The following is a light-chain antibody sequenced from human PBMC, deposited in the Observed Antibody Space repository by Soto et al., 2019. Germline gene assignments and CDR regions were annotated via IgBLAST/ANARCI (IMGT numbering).Light chain of an antibody. V-gene: IGLV2-14*01. CDR3: SSYTSSSTLV. CDR2: DVS. CDR1: SSDVGGYNY. J-gene: IGLJ2*01. Sequence: QSALTQPASVAGSPGQSITISCTGTSSDVGGYNYVSWYQQHPGKAPKRMIYDVSNRPSGVSNRFSGSKSGNTASLTISGLQAEYEADYYCSSYTSSSTLVFGGGTKLTVL.